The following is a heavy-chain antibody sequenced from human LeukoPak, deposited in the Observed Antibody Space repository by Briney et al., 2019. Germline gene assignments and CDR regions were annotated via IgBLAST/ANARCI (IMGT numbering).Heavy chain of an antibody. D-gene: IGHD6-13*01. V-gene: IGHV3-66*01. CDR1: GFTVSDSY. CDR3: ARGAIGAAGRLDS. J-gene: IGHJ4*02. CDR2: IYSGGTT. Sequence: PGGSLRLSCAASGFTVSDSYMNWVRQAPGKGLEWVSVIYSGGTTYYADSVKGRFTISRDNLKNTLYLQLNSLRVEDTAVYYCARGAIGAAGRLDSWGQGTLVTVSS.